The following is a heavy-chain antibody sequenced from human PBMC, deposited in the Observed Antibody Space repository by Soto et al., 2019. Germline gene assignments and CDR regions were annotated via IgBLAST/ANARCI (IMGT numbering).Heavy chain of an antibody. V-gene: IGHV5-51*01. CDR3: AIHLFVRYGGYAYTFAP. CDR1: GNDSTTNW. CDR2: VCPDVIDP. Sequence: GESLKICCRGSGNDSTTNWIGWLRQMPGKGHEVRGLVCPDVIDPSGSRSVNGQVTFAGDKSVSTAYLQWSSLKASDTAMYYCAIHLFVRYGGYAYTFAPWGQGTFVTVFS. D-gene: IGHD5-12*01. J-gene: IGHJ5*02.